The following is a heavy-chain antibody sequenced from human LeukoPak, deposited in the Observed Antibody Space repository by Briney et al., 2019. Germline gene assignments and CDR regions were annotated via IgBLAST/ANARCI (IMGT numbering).Heavy chain of an antibody. D-gene: IGHD5-24*01. CDR1: GFTFSSYA. CDR2: ISSNEGST. V-gene: IGHV3-64*01. CDR3: ARADQKRRDGSKWPDAFDI. Sequence: PGGSLRLSCAASGFTFSSYAVHWVRQAPGKGLEYVSAISSNEGSTYYANSVKGRFTISRDNSKNTLYLQMGSLRAEDMAVYYCARADQKRRDGSKWPDAFDIWGQGTMVTVSS. J-gene: IGHJ3*02.